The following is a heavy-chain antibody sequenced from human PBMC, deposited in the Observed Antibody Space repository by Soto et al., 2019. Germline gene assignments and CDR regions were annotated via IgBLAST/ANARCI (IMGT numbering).Heavy chain of an antibody. CDR3: ARHDCISSSCYYYYYYGLDV. CDR1: GGTFSSYG. CDR2: IIPIFDTA. Sequence: QVQLVQSGAEVKKPGYSVKVSCKASGGTFSSYGISWVRQAPGQGLEWMGGIIPIFDTANYAQKFQGRVTFTADESTSTAYMELSSLRSEDTAVYYCARHDCISSSCYYYYYYGLDVWGLGTTVTVSS. D-gene: IGHD2-2*01. V-gene: IGHV1-69*12. J-gene: IGHJ6*02.